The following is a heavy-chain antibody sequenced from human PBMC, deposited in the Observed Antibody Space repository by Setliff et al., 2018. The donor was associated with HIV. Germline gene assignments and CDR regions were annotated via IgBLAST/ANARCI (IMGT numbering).Heavy chain of an antibody. CDR2: IYYSGST. J-gene: IGHJ5*02. D-gene: IGHD2-2*01. CDR3: ARDICTSTSCPSGWFDP. Sequence: PSETLSLTCTVSGGSSSGGYYWSWIRQHPGKGLEWIGYIYYSGSTYYNPSLKSRVSISVDTSNNQFSLKLSSVTAADTAMYYCARDICTSTSCPSGWFDPWGQGTLVTVSS. V-gene: IGHV4-31*03. CDR1: GGSSSGGYY.